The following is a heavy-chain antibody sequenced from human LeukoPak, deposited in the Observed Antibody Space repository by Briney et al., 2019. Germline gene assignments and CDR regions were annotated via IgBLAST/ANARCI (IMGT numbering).Heavy chain of an antibody. Sequence: TGGSLRLSCAASGFTFSSHWMHWVRQAPGKGLVWVSRINSDGSSTNYADSVKGRFTISRDNAKNTLYLQMNSLRAEDTAVYYCARDVTAYCGGDCYLDYWGQGTLVTVSS. V-gene: IGHV3-74*01. CDR3: ARDVTAYCGGDCYLDY. J-gene: IGHJ4*02. CDR1: GFTFSSHW. CDR2: INSDGSST. D-gene: IGHD2-21*02.